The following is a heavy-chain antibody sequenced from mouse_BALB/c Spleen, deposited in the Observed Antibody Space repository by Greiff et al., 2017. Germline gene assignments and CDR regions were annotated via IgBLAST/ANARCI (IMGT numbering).Heavy chain of an antibody. D-gene: IGHD3-2*01. Sequence: EVKVEESGPGLVKPSQSLSLTCSVTGYSITSGYYWNWIRQFPGNKLEWMGYISYDGSNNYNPSLKNRISITRDTSKNQFFLKLNSVTTEDTATYYCARDLDSSDRFGYWGQGTLVTVSA. CDR3: ARDLDSSDRFGY. V-gene: IGHV3-6*02. CDR1: GYSITSGYY. J-gene: IGHJ3*01. CDR2: ISYDGSN.